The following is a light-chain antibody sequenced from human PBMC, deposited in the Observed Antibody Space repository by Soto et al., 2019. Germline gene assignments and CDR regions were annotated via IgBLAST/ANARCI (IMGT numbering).Light chain of an antibody. CDR2: SVS. CDR1: QSPLHSHGNTC. J-gene: IGKJ4*01. CDR3: MNAVQTLT. Sequence: DIVMTQSPLSLPVTPGEPASISCRSSQSPLHSHGNTCLDWYLQKPGQSPQLLIYSVSNRASGVPARFSGSGSGTDFTLKISRVEAEDVGVYYCMNAVQTLTFGGGTKVE. V-gene: IGKV2-28*01.